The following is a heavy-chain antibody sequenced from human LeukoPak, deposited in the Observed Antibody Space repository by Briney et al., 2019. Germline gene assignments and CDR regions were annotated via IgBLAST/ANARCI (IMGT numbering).Heavy chain of an antibody. CDR3: ASDTRGYSYGSYYFDY. Sequence: PGGSLRLSCAASGFTFDDYGMSWVRQAPGKGLEWVSGINWNGGSTGYADSVKGRFTISRDNAKSSLYLQMNSLRAEDTALYYCASDTRGYSYGSYYFDYWGQGTLVTVSS. CDR1: GFTFDDYG. J-gene: IGHJ4*02. CDR2: INWNGGST. D-gene: IGHD5-18*01. V-gene: IGHV3-20*04.